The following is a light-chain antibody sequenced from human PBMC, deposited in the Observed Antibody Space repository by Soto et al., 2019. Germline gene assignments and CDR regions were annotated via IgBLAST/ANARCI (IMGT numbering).Light chain of an antibody. J-gene: IGKJ1*01. CDR1: QSVSIW. Sequence: QVTQSTSNQYTSDGYTQPKTCRASQSVSIWLAWYQHEPGRAPKLLIYKSSILESGVPSRFSGSGSGTEFTLTISSLQPDDVATDYCQQLNPPPCTFGQPSKADI. CDR3: QQLNPPPCT. V-gene: IGKV1-5*03. CDR2: KSS.